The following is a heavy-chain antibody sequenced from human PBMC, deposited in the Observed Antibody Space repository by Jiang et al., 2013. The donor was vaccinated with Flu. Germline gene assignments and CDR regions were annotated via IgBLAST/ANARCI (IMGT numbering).Heavy chain of an antibody. CDR2: IIPILATA. V-gene: IGHV1-69*06. CDR3: ATSTLSGLELQTSFDF. D-gene: IGHD1-7*01. CDR1: GGTFTNFA. J-gene: IGHJ4*02. Sequence: GAEVKKPGSSVRVSCKASGGTFTNFAVTWVRQAPGQGLEWLGGIIPILATANYAQKFQGRVAFTADKSTSTAYMELSGLTSDDTAVYYCATSTLSGLELQTSFDFWGQETLVTVSS.